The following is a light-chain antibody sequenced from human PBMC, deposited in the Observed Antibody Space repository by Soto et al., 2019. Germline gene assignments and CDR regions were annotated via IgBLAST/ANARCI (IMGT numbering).Light chain of an antibody. V-gene: IGLV2-14*01. CDR2: EVS. CDR1: SSDVGGYYY. CDR3: SSYTAGGTI. J-gene: IGLJ1*01. Sequence: QSALTQPRSVSGSPGQSVTISCTGTSSDVGGYYYVSWYQQLPGKAPNLMISEVSNRPSGVSNRFSGSKSGNTASLTISGLQAEDEADYYCSSYTAGGTIFGTGTKLTVL.